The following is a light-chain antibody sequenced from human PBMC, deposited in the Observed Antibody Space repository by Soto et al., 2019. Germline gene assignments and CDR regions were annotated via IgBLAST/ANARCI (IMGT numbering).Light chain of an antibody. Sequence: EVVMTQSPVTLSVSPGERATLSCRASQRVSSDLAWYQQSPGQAPRLLIYDASTRATGIPARFSGSGSGTGFTLTISSLQSEDIAVYYCQQYHEWWTFGQGTKVEIK. V-gene: IGKV3-15*01. J-gene: IGKJ1*01. CDR2: DAS. CDR3: QQYHEWWT. CDR1: QRVSSD.